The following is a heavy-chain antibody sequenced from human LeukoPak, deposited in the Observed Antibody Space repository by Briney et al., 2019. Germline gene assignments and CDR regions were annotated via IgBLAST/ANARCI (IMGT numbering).Heavy chain of an antibody. D-gene: IGHD1-26*01. V-gene: IGHV3-43*02. CDR1: GFTFDDYA. Sequence: PGGSLRLSCAASGFTFDDYAMHWVRQGPGKSLEWVSLINENGDIAYYGDSVRGRFTVSRDNAKNSLYLQMNSLTTEDTALYYCAKARWEPNFDYWGQGTLGTVSS. CDR3: AKARWEPNFDY. J-gene: IGHJ4*02. CDR2: INENGDIA.